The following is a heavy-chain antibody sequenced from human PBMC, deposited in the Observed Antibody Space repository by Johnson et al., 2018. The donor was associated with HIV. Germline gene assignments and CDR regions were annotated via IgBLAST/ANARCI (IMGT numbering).Heavy chain of an antibody. Sequence: QMQLVESGGGVVQPGRSLRLSCAASGFTFSSYGMHWVRQAPGKGLEWLAVISYDGSNKYYADSVRGRFTISRDNSKNTLYLQMNSLRAEDTAVYYCATRQQLVPGAFDIWGQGTMVTVSS. D-gene: IGHD6-13*01. V-gene: IGHV3-30*03. J-gene: IGHJ3*02. CDR2: ISYDGSNK. CDR1: GFTFSSYG. CDR3: ATRQQLVPGAFDI.